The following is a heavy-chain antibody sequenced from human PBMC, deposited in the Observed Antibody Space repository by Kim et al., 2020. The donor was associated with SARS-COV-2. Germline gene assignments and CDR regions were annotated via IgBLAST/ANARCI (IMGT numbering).Heavy chain of an antibody. J-gene: IGHJ5*02. Sequence: GESLKISCKGSGYSFTSYWISWVRQMPGKGLEWMGRIDPSDSYTNYSPSFQGHVTISADKSISTAYLQWSSLKASDTAMYYCARHPVIVVVPAAGWFDPWGQGTLVTVSS. CDR1: GYSFTSYW. V-gene: IGHV5-10-1*01. CDR2: IDPSDSYT. D-gene: IGHD2-2*01. CDR3: ARHPVIVVVPAAGWFDP.